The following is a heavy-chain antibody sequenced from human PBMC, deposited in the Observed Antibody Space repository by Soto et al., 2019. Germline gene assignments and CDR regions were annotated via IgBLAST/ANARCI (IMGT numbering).Heavy chain of an antibody. Sequence: KPXETLSVPCTVSGGSFKSGGYSWSWIRQPPGKGLEWIGYVYHTGRTSYNPSLKSRVSISMDTSKNQFSLNLDSVTAADTAVYFCARDFAYFDAWGQGTLVTVSS. CDR1: GGSFKSGGYS. J-gene: IGHJ4*02. D-gene: IGHD3-3*01. CDR3: ARDFAYFDA. V-gene: IGHV4-61*08. CDR2: VYHTGRT.